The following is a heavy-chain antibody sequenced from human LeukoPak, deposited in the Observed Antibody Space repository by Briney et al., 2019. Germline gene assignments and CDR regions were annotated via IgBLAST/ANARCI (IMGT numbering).Heavy chain of an antibody. CDR2: INLNNDDT. CDR1: GYTFTGYY. V-gene: IGHV1-2*04. Sequence: ASVKVSCKSSGYTFTGYYMHWVRQAPGQGLEWMGWINLNNDDTNYAQKFQGWVTMTRDTSISTAYMELSRLRSDDTAVYYCAREYYHFWSGSGYGWTQIDSWGRGILVAVSS. D-gene: IGHD3-3*01. CDR3: AREYYHFWSGSGYGWTQIDS. J-gene: IGHJ5*01.